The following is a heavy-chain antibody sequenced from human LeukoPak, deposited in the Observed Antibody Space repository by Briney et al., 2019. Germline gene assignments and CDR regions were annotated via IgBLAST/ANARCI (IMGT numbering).Heavy chain of an antibody. Sequence: ASVKVSCKASGYTFTSYYMHWVRQAPGQGLEWMGIINPSGGSTSYAQKFQGRVTMTRDMSTSTVYMELSSLRSEDTAVYYCAKNVDTAKVFDPWGQGTLVTVSS. CDR3: AKNVDTAKVFDP. V-gene: IGHV1-46*01. CDR2: INPSGGST. D-gene: IGHD5-18*01. J-gene: IGHJ5*02. CDR1: GYTFTSYY.